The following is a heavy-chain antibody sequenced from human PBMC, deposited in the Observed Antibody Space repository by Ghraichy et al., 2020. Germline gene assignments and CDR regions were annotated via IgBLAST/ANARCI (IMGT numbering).Heavy chain of an antibody. J-gene: IGHJ3*02. V-gene: IGHV3-53*01. CDR1: GFTVSSNY. CDR3: ARSAMDSVAFDI. Sequence: GGSLRLSCAASGFTVSSNYMSWVRQAPGKGLEWVSVIYSGGSTYYADSVKGRFTISRDNSKNTLYLQMNSLRAEDTAVYYCARSAMDSVAFDIWGQGTMVTVSS. CDR2: IYSGGST. D-gene: IGHD5-18*01.